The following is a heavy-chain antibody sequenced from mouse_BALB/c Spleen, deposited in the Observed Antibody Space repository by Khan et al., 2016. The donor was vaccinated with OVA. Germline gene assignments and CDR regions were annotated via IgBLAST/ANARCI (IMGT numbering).Heavy chain of an antibody. D-gene: IGHD1-1*02. CDR1: GYTFTNYG. Sequence: QVQLKQSGPELKKPGETVKISCKASGYTFTNYGMNWVKQAPGKGLKWMGWINTYTGEPTYVDDFKGRFAFSLETFASTAYLQINNLKNEDSATYFCASGGYWYFDVWGAGTTVTVSS. CDR2: INTYTGEP. CDR3: ASGGYWYFDV. V-gene: IGHV9-3-1*01. J-gene: IGHJ1*01.